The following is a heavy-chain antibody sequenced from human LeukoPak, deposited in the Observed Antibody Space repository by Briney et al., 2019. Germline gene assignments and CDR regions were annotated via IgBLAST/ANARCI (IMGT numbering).Heavy chain of an antibody. CDR1: GYSFTSYW. D-gene: IGHD1-26*01. CDR3: ARQLFLYSGSYYYYGMDV. J-gene: IGHJ6*02. V-gene: IGHV5-51*01. Sequence: GESLKISCKGSGYSFTSYWIGWVRQMPGKGLEWMGIIYPGDSDTRYSPSFQGQVTISADKSISTAYLQWSSLKASDTAMYYCARQLFLYSGSYYYYGMDVWGQGTTVTVSS. CDR2: IYPGDSDT.